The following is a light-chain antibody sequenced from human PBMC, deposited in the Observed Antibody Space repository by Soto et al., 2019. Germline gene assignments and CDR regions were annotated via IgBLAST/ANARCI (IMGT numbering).Light chain of an antibody. CDR3: AVWDSSLSGYV. J-gene: IGLJ1*01. Sequence: QSVLTQPRSVSGSPGQSVTISCTGSSSDVGAYNFVSWYQQHPGKAPKLMIYDVSKRPSGVPDRFSASKSGNTASLTISGLQAEDEADYYCAVWDSSLSGYVFGTGTKLTVL. CDR1: SSDVGAYNF. V-gene: IGLV2-11*01. CDR2: DVS.